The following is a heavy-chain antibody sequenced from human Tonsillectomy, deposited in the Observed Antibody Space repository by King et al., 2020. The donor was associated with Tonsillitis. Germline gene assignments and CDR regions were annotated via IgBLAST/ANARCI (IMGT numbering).Heavy chain of an antibody. Sequence: DVQLVESGGGLVQPGGSLRLSCAASGFTFSSYAMSWVRQAPGKGLEWVSAISGSGGSTYYADSVKGRFTISRDNYKNTLYLQMNRLRAEDTAVYYCAKGGYCSSTSCYGYYYYYMDVWGKGTTVTVSS. D-gene: IGHD2-2*01. CDR3: AKGGYCSSTSCYGYYYYYMDV. CDR2: ISGSGGST. V-gene: IGHV3-23*04. J-gene: IGHJ6*03. CDR1: GFTFSSYA.